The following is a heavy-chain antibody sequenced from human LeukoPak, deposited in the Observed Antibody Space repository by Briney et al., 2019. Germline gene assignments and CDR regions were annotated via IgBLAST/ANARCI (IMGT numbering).Heavy chain of an antibody. CDR2: ISYDGSNK. Sequence: GRSLRLSCAASGFTFSSYAMHWVRQAPGKGLEWVAVISYDGSNKYYADSVKGRFTISRDNSKNTLYLQMNSLRAEDTAVYYCAKGSCSSTSCPDYYYYMDVWGKGTTVTVSS. D-gene: IGHD2-2*01. V-gene: IGHV3-30-3*01. J-gene: IGHJ6*03. CDR1: GFTFSSYA. CDR3: AKGSCSSTSCPDYYYYMDV.